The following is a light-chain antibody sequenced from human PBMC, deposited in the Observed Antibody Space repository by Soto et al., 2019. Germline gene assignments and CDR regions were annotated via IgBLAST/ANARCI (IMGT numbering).Light chain of an antibody. CDR3: SSSTSSGNYV. Sequence: QSVLTQSASVSGSPGQSITISCTGTSSDVGAYNYVSWYQQYPGKAPKLIIYDVSNWPSGISYRFSGSKSGNTASLTISGLQAEDEADYYWSSSTSSGNYVFGTGTKVTVL. V-gene: IGLV2-14*01. CDR1: SSDVGAYNY. J-gene: IGLJ1*01. CDR2: DVS.